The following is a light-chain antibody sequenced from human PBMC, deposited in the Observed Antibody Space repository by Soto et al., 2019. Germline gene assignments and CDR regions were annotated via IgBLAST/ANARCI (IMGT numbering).Light chain of an antibody. J-gene: IGLJ1*01. V-gene: IGLV2-11*01. CDR3: CSFARSTTFYV. Sequence: QSALTQPRSVSGSPGQSVTISCTGTSSDVGGYNYVSWYQQHPGKAPKLMIYDVSKRPSGVPGRFSGSKSGNTASLTISGLQAEDEADYYCCSFARSTTFYVFGTGTKVTVL. CDR2: DVS. CDR1: SSDVGGYNY.